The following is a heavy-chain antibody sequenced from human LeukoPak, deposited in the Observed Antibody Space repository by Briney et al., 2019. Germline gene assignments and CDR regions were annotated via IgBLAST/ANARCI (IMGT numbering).Heavy chain of an antibody. J-gene: IGHJ5*02. Sequence: PGGSLRLSCAASGCTFNIYWMHWVRQAPGKGLVWVSRISNDGSDTTYADSVKGRFTISRDNGKNTVYLQMNSLRPEDTAVYYCARDRPHNWFDPWGQGTLVTVSS. CDR2: ISNDGSDT. CDR1: GCTFNIYW. V-gene: IGHV3-74*01. CDR3: ARDRPHNWFDP.